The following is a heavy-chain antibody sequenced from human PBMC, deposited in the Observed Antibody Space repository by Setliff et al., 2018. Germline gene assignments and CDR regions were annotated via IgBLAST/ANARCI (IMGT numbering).Heavy chain of an antibody. V-gene: IGHV4-4*07. J-gene: IGHJ3*02. D-gene: IGHD5-18*01. CDR1: GGSISNYY. Sequence: SETLSLTCTVSGGSISNYYWSWIRQPAGKGLEWIGRIYTSGSTNYNPSLKSRVTMSVDTSKNQFSLKLSSVTAADTAVYYCTFARDGYDVFDIWGQGTMVTVSS. CDR3: TFARDGYDVFDI. CDR2: IYTSGST.